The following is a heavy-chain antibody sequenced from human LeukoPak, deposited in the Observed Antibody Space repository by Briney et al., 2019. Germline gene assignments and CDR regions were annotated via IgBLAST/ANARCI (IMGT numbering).Heavy chain of an antibody. CDR2: FDPEDGET. D-gene: IGHD3-22*01. V-gene: IGHV1-24*01. J-gene: IGHJ4*02. CDR3: ARDLLGGYYDSSGSRLDY. Sequence: GASVKVSCKVSGYTLTELSMHWVRQAPGKGLEWMGGFDPEDGETIYAQKFQGRVTMTEDTSTDTAYMDLGSLRSDDTAVYYCARDLLGGYYDSSGSRLDYWGQGTLVTVSS. CDR1: GYTLTELS.